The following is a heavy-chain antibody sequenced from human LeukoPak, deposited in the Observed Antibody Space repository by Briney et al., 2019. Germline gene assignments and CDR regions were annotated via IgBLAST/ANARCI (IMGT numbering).Heavy chain of an antibody. Sequence: VGSLRLSCAASGLTGSRNYMSWVRQAPGKRLEWVSVIYSGGSTYYADSVKGRFTISRDNSKNTLYLQMNSLRAEDTAVYYCARVDTMVRGVIDYYFDYWGQGTLVTVSS. CDR3: ARVDTMVRGVIDYYFDY. CDR2: IYSGGST. J-gene: IGHJ4*02. CDR1: GLTGSRNY. V-gene: IGHV3-53*01. D-gene: IGHD3-10*01.